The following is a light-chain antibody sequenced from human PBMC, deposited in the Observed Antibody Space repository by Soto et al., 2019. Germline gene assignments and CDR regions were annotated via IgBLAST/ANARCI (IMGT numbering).Light chain of an antibody. V-gene: IGKV3-11*01. Sequence: EIVLTQSPATLALSPGDGATPSCRASQSVGNYLAWYQQKPGQAPMRLIYDASNRATGIPARVSGSGSGTDFTLTISSLEAEDFAVYYCQQHVSWHTFGQGTKVEI. CDR2: DAS. CDR1: QSVGNY. J-gene: IGKJ1*01. CDR3: QQHVSWHT.